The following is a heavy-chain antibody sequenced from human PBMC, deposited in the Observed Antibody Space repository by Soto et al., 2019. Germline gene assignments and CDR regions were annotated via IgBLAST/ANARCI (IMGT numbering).Heavy chain of an antibody. J-gene: IGHJ4*02. D-gene: IGHD7-27*01. CDR3: ARKAWVRFDY. V-gene: IGHV4-4*02. Sequence: LSLTCTVSGDSMTRSVWWTWVRQPPGKGLEWIGEVFHTGNTNYNPSLKSRVTMSVDKSTNEFSLKVTSVTAADTAIYYCARKAWVRFDYWGQGALVTVSS. CDR1: GDSMTRSVW. CDR2: VFHTGNT.